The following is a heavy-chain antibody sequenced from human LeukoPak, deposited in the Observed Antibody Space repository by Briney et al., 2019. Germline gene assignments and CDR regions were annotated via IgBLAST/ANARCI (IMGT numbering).Heavy chain of an antibody. V-gene: IGHV3-15*01. D-gene: IGHD4-17*01. CDR2: IKSKTDGGTT. CDR1: GFTFSNAW. Sequence: GGSLRLSCAASGFTFSNAWMSGVRQAPGKGLEWVGRIKSKTDGGTTDYAAPVKGRFTISRDDSKNTLYLQMNSLKTEDTAVYYCTTYDCGDYHVDYWGQGTLVTVSS. J-gene: IGHJ4*02. CDR3: TTYDCGDYHVDY.